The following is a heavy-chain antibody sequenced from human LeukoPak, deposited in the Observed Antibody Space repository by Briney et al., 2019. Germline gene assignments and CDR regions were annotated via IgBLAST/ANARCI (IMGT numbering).Heavy chain of an antibody. Sequence: GGSLRLSCAASGFTFSSYGMHWVRQAPGKGLEWVAVISYDGSNYYYADSVKGRFSISRDDSKNTLYLQMNSLRAEDTAVYYCVKDKMSSWPFDYWGQGTLVTVSP. CDR3: VKDKMSSWPFDY. CDR2: ISYDGSNY. V-gene: IGHV3-30*18. J-gene: IGHJ4*02. D-gene: IGHD6-13*01. CDR1: GFTFSSYG.